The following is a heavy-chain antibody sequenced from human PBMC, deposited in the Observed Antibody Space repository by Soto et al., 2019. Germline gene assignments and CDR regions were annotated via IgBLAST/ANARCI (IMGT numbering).Heavy chain of an antibody. Sequence: GGSPRLSCAAPGFTFIGSAMHWVRQASGKGLEWVGRIRSKANSYATAYAASVTGRFTISRDDSKNTAYLQMNSLKTEDTAVYYCTRQWSDGSYWGKGTLVTVSS. V-gene: IGHV3-73*01. CDR2: IRSKANSYAT. J-gene: IGHJ4*02. D-gene: IGHD2-15*01. CDR1: GFTFIGSA. CDR3: TRQWSDGSY.